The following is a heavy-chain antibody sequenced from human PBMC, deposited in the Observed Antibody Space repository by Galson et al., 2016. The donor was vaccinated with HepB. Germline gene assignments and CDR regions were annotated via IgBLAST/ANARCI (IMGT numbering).Heavy chain of an antibody. CDR3: VRRAGTKWGLDN. CDR2: ILPADSDI. J-gene: IGHJ4*02. CDR1: GYNFTSHW. V-gene: IGHV5-51*01. Sequence: QSGAEVKKPGGSLKISCKGSGYNFTSHWIGWVRRRPGKGLEWMGIILPADSDIRISPSLQGQVTISADRSITTAYLQWNSLTSPDTGMYYCVRRAGTKWGLDNWGQGTLVTVAS. D-gene: IGHD1-1*01.